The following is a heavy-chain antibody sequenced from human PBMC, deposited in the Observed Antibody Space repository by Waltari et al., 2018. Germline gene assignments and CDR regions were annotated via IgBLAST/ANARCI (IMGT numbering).Heavy chain of an antibody. J-gene: IGHJ5*02. CDR1: GGSFSGYY. CDR3: ARVLYYDFWSGQYNWFDP. Sequence: QVQLQQWGAGLLKPSETLSLTCAVYGGSFSGYYWSWIRQPPGKGLEWIGEINHSGSTNYNPSLKSRVTISVDTSKNQFSLKLSSVTAADTAVYYCARVLYYDFWSGQYNWFDPWGQGTLVTVSS. V-gene: IGHV4-34*01. D-gene: IGHD3-3*01. CDR2: INHSGST.